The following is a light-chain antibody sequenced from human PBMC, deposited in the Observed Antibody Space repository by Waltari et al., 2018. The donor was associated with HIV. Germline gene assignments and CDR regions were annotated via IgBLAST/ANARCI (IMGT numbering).Light chain of an antibody. J-gene: IGLJ1*01. Sequence: QPMLTQLLSASSFPGPPAPLTSTPSTGHCNSKVDRSSQKPGEGSRFVMRVGPGGIVGSKGDGIPDRFSVLGSGLNRYLTIKNIREEDESDYHCGADHGSGSNFVYVFGSGTKVTVL. CDR3: GADHGSGSNFVYV. CDR2: VGPGGIVG. V-gene: IGLV9-49*01. CDR1: TGHCNSK.